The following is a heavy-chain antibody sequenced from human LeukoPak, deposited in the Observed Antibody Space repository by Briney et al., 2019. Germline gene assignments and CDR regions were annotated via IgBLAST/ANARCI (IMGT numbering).Heavy chain of an antibody. CDR2: INWNGGST. V-gene: IGHV3-20*04. Sequence: PGGSLRLSCAASGFTFDDYGMSWVRPAPGRGLEWASGINWNGGSTGYADSVKGRFTISRDNAKNSLYLQMNSLRAEDTALYYCARDATVVTPTWFDPWGQGTLVTVSS. CDR1: GFTFDDYG. CDR3: ARDATVVTPTWFDP. J-gene: IGHJ5*02. D-gene: IGHD4-23*01.